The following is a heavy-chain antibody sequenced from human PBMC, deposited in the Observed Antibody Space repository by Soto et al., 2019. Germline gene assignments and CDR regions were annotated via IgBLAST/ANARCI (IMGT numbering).Heavy chain of an antibody. CDR1: GFTFSSYA. D-gene: IGHD2-2*02. CDR3: ARCLSAPVVVPAAIWRDLDC. CDR2: ISYDGSNK. J-gene: IGHJ4*02. V-gene: IGHV3-30-3*01. Sequence: GGSLRLSCAASGFTFSSYAMHWVRQAPGKGLEWEAVISYDGSNKYYADSVKGRFTISRDNSKNTLYLQMNSLRAEDTAVYYCARCLSAPVVVPAAIWRDLDCWGQGTLVTVSS.